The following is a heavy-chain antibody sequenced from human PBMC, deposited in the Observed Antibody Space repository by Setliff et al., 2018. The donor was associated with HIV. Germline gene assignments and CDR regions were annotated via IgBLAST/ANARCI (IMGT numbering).Heavy chain of an antibody. V-gene: IGHV3-23*01. CDR2: VSGGGGST. J-gene: IGHJ5*02. CDR1: GFTFSSYA. Sequence: GESLKISCAASGFTFSSYAISWVRQAPGKGLEWVSAVSGGGGSTYYADSVKGRFTISRDNSKNTLYLQMNSLRAEDTAVYYCAKERNPYYYDSSGYSWFDPWG. CDR3: AKERNPYYYDSSGYSWFDP. D-gene: IGHD3-22*01.